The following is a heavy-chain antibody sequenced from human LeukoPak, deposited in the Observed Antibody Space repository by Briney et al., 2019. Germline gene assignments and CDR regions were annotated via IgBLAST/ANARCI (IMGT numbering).Heavy chain of an antibody. V-gene: IGHV4-59*01. CDR2: IYYSGST. CDR1: GGSISSYY. D-gene: IGHD6-19*01. Sequence: SETLSLTCPVSGGSISSYYWSWIRQPPGKGLEWIGYIYYSGSTNYNPSLKSRVTISVDTSKNQFSLKLSSVTAADTAVYYCASSSSGWYYYWGQGTLVTVSS. J-gene: IGHJ4*02. CDR3: ASSSSGWYYY.